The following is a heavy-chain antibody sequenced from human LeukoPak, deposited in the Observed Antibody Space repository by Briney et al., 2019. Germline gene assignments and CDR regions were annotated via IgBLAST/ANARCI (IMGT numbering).Heavy chain of an antibody. CDR1: GYTFTGYY. V-gene: IGHV1-2*04. CDR3: ARDHPYSSSSNFDI. D-gene: IGHD6-13*01. CDR2: INPNSGGT. J-gene: IGHJ3*02. Sequence: ASVKVSCKASGYTFTGYYMHWVRQAPGQGLEWMGWINPNSGGTNYAQKFQGWVTMTRDTSISTAYMELSRLRSDDTAVYYCARDHPYSSSSNFDIWGQGTMVTVSS.